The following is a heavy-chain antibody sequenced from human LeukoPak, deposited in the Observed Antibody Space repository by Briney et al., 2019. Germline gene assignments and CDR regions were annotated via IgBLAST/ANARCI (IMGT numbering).Heavy chain of an antibody. V-gene: IGHV4-4*02. Sequence: PSETVSLTCAVSGGSISSSNWWSWVRQPPGKGLEWIGEIYHSGSTNYNPSLKSRVTISVDKSKNQFSLKLSSVTAADTAVYYCARNAVIVGAKYFDYWARGPWSPSPQ. CDR3: ARNAVIVGAKYFDY. D-gene: IGHD1-26*01. J-gene: IGHJ4*02. CDR2: IYHSGST. CDR1: GGSISSSNW.